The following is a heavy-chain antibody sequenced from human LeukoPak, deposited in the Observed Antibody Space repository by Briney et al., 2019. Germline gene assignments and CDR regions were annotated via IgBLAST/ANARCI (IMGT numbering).Heavy chain of an antibody. Sequence: SGGSLRLSCAASGFTFSRFSMNWVRQAPGKGLEWVSYISSSSTIYYADSVKGRFTISRDNAKNSLYLQMNSLRDDDTALYYCARDLRGDYWGQGTPVTVSS. CDR3: ARDLRGDY. CDR2: ISSSSTI. J-gene: IGHJ4*02. V-gene: IGHV3-48*02. CDR1: GFTFSRFS.